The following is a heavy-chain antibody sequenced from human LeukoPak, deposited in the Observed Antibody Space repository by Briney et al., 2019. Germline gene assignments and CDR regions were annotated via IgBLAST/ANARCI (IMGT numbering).Heavy chain of an antibody. D-gene: IGHD3-10*01. J-gene: IGHJ4*02. V-gene: IGHV3-30*18. Sequence: GGSLRLSCAASGFTFSDHGMHWVRRAPGKGLEWVAVMAYDGSNKSYADSVKGRFTISRDNSKNTLYLQMNSLRTEDTAIYYCAKDKGSASYSTYYFDYWGQGTLVTVSS. CDR2: MAYDGSNK. CDR3: AKDKGSASYSTYYFDY. CDR1: GFTFSDHG.